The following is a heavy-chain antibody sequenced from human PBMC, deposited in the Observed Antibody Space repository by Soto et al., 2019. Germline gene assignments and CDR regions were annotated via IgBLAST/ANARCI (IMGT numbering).Heavy chain of an antibody. CDR3: ARDPLNIVAGGSFDY. CDR2: TYYRSKWYN. Sequence: PSQTLSLACAISGDSVSSNSAAWNWIRQSPSRGLEWLGRTYYRSKWYNDYAVSVKSRITINPDTSKNQFSLQLNSVTPEDTALYYCARDPLNIVAGGSFDYWGQGTLVTVSS. CDR1: GDSVSSNSAA. J-gene: IGHJ4*02. V-gene: IGHV6-1*01. D-gene: IGHD2-15*01.